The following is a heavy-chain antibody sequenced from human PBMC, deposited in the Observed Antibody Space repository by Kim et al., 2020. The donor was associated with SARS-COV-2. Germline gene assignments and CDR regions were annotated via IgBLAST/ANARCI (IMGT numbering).Heavy chain of an antibody. CDR2: IYYSGST. J-gene: IGHJ4*02. CDR3: ARALGDYYDSSGYYYGPPLPDY. V-gene: IGHV4-31*03. D-gene: IGHD3-22*01. Sequence: SETLSLTCTVSGGSISSGGYYWSWIRQHPGKGLEWIGYIYYSGSTYYNPSLKSRVTISVDTSKNQFSLKLSSVTAADTAVYYCARALGDYYDSSGYYYGPPLPDYWGQGTLVTVSS. CDR1: GGSISSGGYY.